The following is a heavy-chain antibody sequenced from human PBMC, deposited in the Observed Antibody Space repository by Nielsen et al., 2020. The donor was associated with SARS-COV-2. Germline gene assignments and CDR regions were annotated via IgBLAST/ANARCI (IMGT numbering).Heavy chain of an antibody. CDR2: ISYDGSNK. J-gene: IGHJ6*02. V-gene: IGHV3-30-3*02. CDR3: AKVGRDPAGYYYYGMDV. CDR1: GGTFSSYA. D-gene: IGHD3-10*01. Sequence: SCKASGGTFSSYAISWVRQAPGKGLEWVAVISYDGSNKYYADSVKGRFTISRDNSKNTLYLQMNSMRAEDTAVYYRAKVGRDPAGYYYYGMDVWGQGTTVTVSS.